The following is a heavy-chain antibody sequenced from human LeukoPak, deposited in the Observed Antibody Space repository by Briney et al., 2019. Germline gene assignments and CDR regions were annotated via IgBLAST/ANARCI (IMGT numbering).Heavy chain of an antibody. J-gene: IGHJ4*02. CDR1: GFTFSSYA. D-gene: IGHD3-3*01. V-gene: IGHV3-23*01. CDR2: ISGSGGST. Sequence: GGSLRLSCAASGFTFSSYAMSWVRQAPGKGLEWVSAISGSGGSTYYTDSVKGRFTISRDNSKNTLYLQMNSLRAEDTAVYYCAKEKVQRFLEWLLWGPFDYWGQGTLVTVSS. CDR3: AKEKVQRFLEWLLWGPFDY.